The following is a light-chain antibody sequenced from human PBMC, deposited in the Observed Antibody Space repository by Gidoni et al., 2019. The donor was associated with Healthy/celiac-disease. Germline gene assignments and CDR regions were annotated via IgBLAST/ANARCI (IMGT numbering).Light chain of an antibody. V-gene: IGLV2-14*01. CDR3: SSYTSSSTPWV. J-gene: IGLJ3*02. CDR2: EFS. CDR1: SSEVGGYNY. Sequence: QSALTQPASVSGSPGQSITISCTGTSSEVGGYNYVSWYQQHPGKAPKLMIYEFSNRPSGVSNRFSGSKSGNTASLTISGLQAEDEADYYCSSYTSSSTPWVFGGGTKLTVL.